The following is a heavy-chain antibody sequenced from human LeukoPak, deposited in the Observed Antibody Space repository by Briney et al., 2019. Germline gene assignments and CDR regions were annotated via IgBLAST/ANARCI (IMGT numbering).Heavy chain of an antibody. CDR2: IWDDGSNK. CDR3: ARDRGGSYYEIAY. CDR1: GFTFSSYG. J-gene: IGHJ4*02. D-gene: IGHD1-26*01. V-gene: IGHV3-33*01. Sequence: GGSLRLSCAASGFTFSSYGMHWVRQAPGKGLEWVAAIWDDGSNKYYADSVKGRFTISRDNSKNTLYLQMNSLRAEDTAVYYCARDRGGSYYEIAYWGQGTLVTVSS.